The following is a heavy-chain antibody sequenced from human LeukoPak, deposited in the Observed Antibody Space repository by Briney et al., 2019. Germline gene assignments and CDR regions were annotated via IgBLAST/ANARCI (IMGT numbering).Heavy chain of an antibody. Sequence: MSSETLSLTCTVSGGSVSSGSYYWGWIRQPPGKGLEWIGYMYYSGSTNYNPSLKSRFTISVDTSKNQFSLKLSSVTAADTAVYYCAGDRGTMVRGVIIPRHYFDYWGQGTLVTVSS. CDR2: MYYSGST. CDR1: GGSVSSGSYY. D-gene: IGHD3-10*01. V-gene: IGHV4-61*01. J-gene: IGHJ4*02. CDR3: AGDRGTMVRGVIIPRHYFDY.